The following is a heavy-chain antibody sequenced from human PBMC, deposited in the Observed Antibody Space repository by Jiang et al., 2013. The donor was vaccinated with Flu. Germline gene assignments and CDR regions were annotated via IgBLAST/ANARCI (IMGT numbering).Heavy chain of an antibody. CDR1: GDSISNYY. V-gene: IGHV4-59*12. J-gene: IGHJ4*02. CDR3: ASQHWDHGVGSYYMSH. D-gene: IGHD3-10*01. CDR2: IYYYIGST. Sequence: GSGLVKPSETLSLTCTVSGDSISNYYWSWIRQPPGKGLEWIGYIYYYIGSTDYNPSLKSRVTIPVDTSKNQFSLKLSSVTAADTAAYYCASQHWDHGVGSYYMSHWGQGTLVTVSS.